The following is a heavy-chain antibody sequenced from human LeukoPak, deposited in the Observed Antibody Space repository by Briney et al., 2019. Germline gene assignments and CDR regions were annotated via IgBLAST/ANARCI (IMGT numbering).Heavy chain of an antibody. D-gene: IGHD3-10*01. Sequence: GGSLRLSCAASGFDFNNYVIHWVRQAPGKGLEWVTIYSSGGKHPYSADSVKGRFTISRDNAKNSLYLQMNSLRAEDTAVYYCARDYFGAGILDYWGQGTLVSVSS. CDR3: ARDYFGAGILDY. V-gene: IGHV3-30*03. J-gene: IGHJ4*02. CDR1: GFDFNNYV. CDR2: YSSGGKHP.